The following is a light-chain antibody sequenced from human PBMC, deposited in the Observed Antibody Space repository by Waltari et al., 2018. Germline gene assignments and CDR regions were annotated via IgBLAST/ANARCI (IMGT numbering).Light chain of an antibody. CDR1: STDVGGYNY. J-gene: IGLJ1*01. Sequence: QSALTRPASVSGSPGQWHTLSCTGTSTDVGGYNYVSCNQQHPNKVPKLMIYEVGSRPSGVSDRFSGSKSGNTSSLTISALQAEDEADYYCSSYRSSSTLKYVFGTGTKVTVL. V-gene: IGLV2-14*01. CDR2: EVG. CDR3: SSYRSSSTLKYV.